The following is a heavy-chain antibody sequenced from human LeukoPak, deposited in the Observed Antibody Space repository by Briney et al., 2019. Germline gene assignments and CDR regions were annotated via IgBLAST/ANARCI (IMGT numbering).Heavy chain of an antibody. D-gene: IGHD4-17*01. CDR3: ARDLYGDYGNNWFDP. V-gene: IGHV3-21*01. CDR1: GFTFSSYS. J-gene: IGHJ5*02. CDR2: ISSSSSYI. Sequence: GGSLRLSCAASGFTFSSYSMNWVRQAPGKGLEWVSSISSSSSYIYYADSVKGRFTISRNNAKNSLYLQMNSLRAEDTAVYYCARDLYGDYGNNWFDPWGQGTLVTVSS.